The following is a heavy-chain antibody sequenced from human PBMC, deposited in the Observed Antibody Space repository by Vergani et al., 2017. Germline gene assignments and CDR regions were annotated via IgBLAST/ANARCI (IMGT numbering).Heavy chain of an antibody. Sequence: QVQLQESGPGLVKPSETLSLTCTVSGGSISSYYWSWIRQPPGKGLEWIGYIYYSGSTYYNPSLKSRVTISVDTSKNQFSLKLSSVTAADTAVYYCARLPTVTTFGYWGQGTLVTVSS. D-gene: IGHD4-17*01. CDR1: GGSISSYY. J-gene: IGHJ4*02. CDR3: ARLPTVTTFGY. CDR2: IYYSGST. V-gene: IGHV4-59*12.